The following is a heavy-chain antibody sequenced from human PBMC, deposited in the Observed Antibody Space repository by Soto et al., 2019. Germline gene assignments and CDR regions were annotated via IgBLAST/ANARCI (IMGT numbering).Heavy chain of an antibody. V-gene: IGHV4-39*01. CDR3: ARFRSSGWYHFDY. J-gene: IGHJ4*02. Sequence: SETLSLTCTVSGGSISSSSYYWGWIRQPPGKGLEWIGSIYYSGSTYYNPSLKSRVTISVDTSKNQFSLKLSSVTAADTAVYYCARFRSSGWYHFDYWGQGTLVTVSS. CDR1: GGSISSSSYY. D-gene: IGHD6-19*01. CDR2: IYYSGST.